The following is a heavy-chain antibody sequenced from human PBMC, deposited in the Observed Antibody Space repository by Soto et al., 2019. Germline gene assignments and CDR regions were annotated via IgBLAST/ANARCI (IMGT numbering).Heavy chain of an antibody. J-gene: IGHJ4*02. CDR2: IGFSSNYI. Sequence: GGSLRLSCAASGFGFSSYTMNWVRQAPGKGPEWVSSIGFSSNYIYYTNSVKGRFTISRDNAKNSLYLQMNSLRAEDTAVYYCVRESKQLGSRFDYWGQGTLVTVSS. CDR3: VRESKQLGSRFDY. V-gene: IGHV3-21*01. D-gene: IGHD6-6*01. CDR1: GFGFSSYT.